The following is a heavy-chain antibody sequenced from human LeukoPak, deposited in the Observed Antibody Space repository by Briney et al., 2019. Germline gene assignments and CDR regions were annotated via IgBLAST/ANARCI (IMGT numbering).Heavy chain of an antibody. CDR1: GFTFSSYW. Sequence: TGVSLRLSCAASGFTFSSYWMCWVRQAPGKGLEWVSAISGSGGSTYYADSVKGRFTISRDNSKNTLYLQMNSLRAEDTAVYYCAKDKSYYYDSGSYGLDYWGQGTLVTVSS. CDR2: ISGSGGST. CDR3: AKDKSYYYDSGSYGLDY. J-gene: IGHJ4*02. D-gene: IGHD3-10*01. V-gene: IGHV3-23*01.